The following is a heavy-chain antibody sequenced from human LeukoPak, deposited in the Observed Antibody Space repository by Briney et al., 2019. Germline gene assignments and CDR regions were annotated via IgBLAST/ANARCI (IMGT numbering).Heavy chain of an antibody. CDR2: IYYSGST. Sequence: SETLSLTCTVSGGSISSGGYYWSWIRQHPGKGLEWIGYIYYSGSTYYNPSLKSRVTISEDTSKNQFSLKLSSVTAADTAVYYCARDRGGDYYDSSGYSDAFDIWGQGTMVTVSS. D-gene: IGHD3-22*01. V-gene: IGHV4-31*03. CDR3: ARDRGGDYYDSSGYSDAFDI. CDR1: GGSISSGGYY. J-gene: IGHJ3*02.